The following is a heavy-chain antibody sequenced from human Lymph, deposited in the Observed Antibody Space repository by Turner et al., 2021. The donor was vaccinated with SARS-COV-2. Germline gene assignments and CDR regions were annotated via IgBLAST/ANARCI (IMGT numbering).Heavy chain of an antibody. CDR3: VKDLVSGIAALGGMDV. CDR1: GFTFSIYA. J-gene: IGHJ6*02. CDR2: ISSSGGST. D-gene: IGHD6-13*01. Sequence: EVQLLESGGGLVQPGGSLRLSCAASGFTFSIYAMSWVRQAPGKGLEWVSAISSSGGSTYYADSVKGRFTISRDNSKNTLYLQMNSLRVEDTAVYFCVKDLVSGIAALGGMDVWGQGTTVTVSS. V-gene: IGHV3-23*01.